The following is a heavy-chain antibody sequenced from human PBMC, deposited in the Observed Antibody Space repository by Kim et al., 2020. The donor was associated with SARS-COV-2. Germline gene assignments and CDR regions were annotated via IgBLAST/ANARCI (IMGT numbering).Heavy chain of an antibody. J-gene: IGHJ6*02. CDR2: ITPFNGNT. Sequence: SVKVSCKASGYTFTYRYLHWVRQAPGQALEWMGWITPFNGNTNYAQKFQDRVTITRDRSMSTAYMELSSLRSEDTAMYYCASTIAARPDGYYYYGMDVWGQGTTVTVSS. CDR1: GYTFTYRY. D-gene: IGHD6-6*01. CDR3: ASTIAARPDGYYYYGMDV. V-gene: IGHV1-45*02.